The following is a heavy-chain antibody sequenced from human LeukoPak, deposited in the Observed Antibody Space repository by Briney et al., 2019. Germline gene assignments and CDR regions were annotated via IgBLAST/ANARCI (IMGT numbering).Heavy chain of an antibody. Sequence: GGSLRLSCAASGFTFSSYSMNWVSQTPGKGLEWVSSISSTGTYIYYADSVKGRFTISRDNAKNSLYLQMNSLRAEDTAVYYCAREPTAMILWGQGTLVTVSS. CDR1: GFTFSSYS. J-gene: IGHJ4*02. CDR3: AREPTAMIL. V-gene: IGHV3-21*01. CDR2: ISSTGTYI. D-gene: IGHD5-18*01.